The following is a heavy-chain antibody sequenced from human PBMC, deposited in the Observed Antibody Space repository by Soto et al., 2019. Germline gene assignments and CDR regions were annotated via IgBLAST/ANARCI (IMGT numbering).Heavy chain of an antibody. Sequence: EVQLVESGGGLVQPGRSLRLSCGASGFNFDEYGMYRVRQSAGKGLECVPGISWNSGTIGDADSVKGRFTISRDNARKSLYLQMSSLRAEDTALYYCAKSTGGTANGMDGW. J-gene: IGHJ6*01. D-gene: IGHD2-8*02. CDR1: GFNFDEYG. V-gene: IGHV3-9*01. CDR3: AKSTGGTANGMDG. CDR2: ISWNSGTI.